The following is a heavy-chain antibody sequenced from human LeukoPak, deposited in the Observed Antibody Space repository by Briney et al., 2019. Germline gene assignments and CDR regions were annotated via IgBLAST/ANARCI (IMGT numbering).Heavy chain of an antibody. CDR1: GFTFSSYG. J-gene: IGHJ4*02. CDR3: ARVDSSSWLDY. V-gene: IGHV3-33*08. D-gene: IGHD6-13*01. CDR2: IWYGGSNK. Sequence: GGSLRLSCAASGFTFSSYGMHWVRQALGKGLEWVAVIWYGGSNKYYADSVKGRFTISRDNSKNTLYLQMSSLRAEDTGVYYCARVDSSSWLDYWGQGTLVTVSS.